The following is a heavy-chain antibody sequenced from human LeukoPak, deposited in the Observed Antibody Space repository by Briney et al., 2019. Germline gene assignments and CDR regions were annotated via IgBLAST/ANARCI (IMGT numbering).Heavy chain of an antibody. Sequence: GGSLRLSCAASGFTFSSYSMNWVRQAPGKGLEWVSSISSRSSYIYYTDSVKGRFTISRDNAKNSLYLQMNSLRAEDTAVYYCARALRYYDILTGYSYWGQGTLVTVSS. J-gene: IGHJ4*02. CDR3: ARALRYYDILTGYSY. D-gene: IGHD3-9*01. CDR1: GFTFSSYS. CDR2: ISSRSSYI. V-gene: IGHV3-21*01.